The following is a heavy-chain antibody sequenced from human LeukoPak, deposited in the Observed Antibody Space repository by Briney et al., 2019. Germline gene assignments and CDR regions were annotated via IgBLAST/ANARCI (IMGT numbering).Heavy chain of an antibody. CDR1: GGSISSGGYY. Sequence: SLTLSLTCTVSGGSISSGGYYWSWIRQHPGKGLEWIGYIYYSGSTYYNPSLKSRVTISVDTSKNQFSLKLSSVTAADTAVYYCATLPARYCSGGSCSDYWGQGTLVTVSS. CDR3: ATLPARYCSGGSCSDY. V-gene: IGHV4-31*03. CDR2: IYYSGST. D-gene: IGHD2-15*01. J-gene: IGHJ4*02.